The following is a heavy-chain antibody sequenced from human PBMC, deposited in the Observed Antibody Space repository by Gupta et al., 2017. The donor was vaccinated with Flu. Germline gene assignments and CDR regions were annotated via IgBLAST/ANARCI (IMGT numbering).Heavy chain of an antibody. D-gene: IGHD3-3*01. Sequence: WIRQPPGKGLEYIGCIHHIGRTYYNPSLKSRVTISVDTPKYQFSLKLSSVTAADTALYYCAARRKDLNWFDPWGQGTLVTVSS. V-gene: IGHV4-39*01. CDR2: IHHIGRT. CDR3: AARRKDLNWFDP. J-gene: IGHJ5*02.